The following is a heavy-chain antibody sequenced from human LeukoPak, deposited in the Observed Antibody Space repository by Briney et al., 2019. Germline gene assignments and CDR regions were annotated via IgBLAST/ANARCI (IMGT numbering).Heavy chain of an antibody. CDR1: GFTFSSYA. CDR3: AKDRVQIATYFFDY. J-gene: IGHJ4*02. V-gene: IGHV3-30*04. Sequence: GRSLRLSCAASGFTFSSYAIHWVRQAPGKGPEWVAVISYDGRDKHYADSVKGRFTISRDNSKNTLYLQMDSLRPEDTAVYYCAKDRVQIATYFFDYWGQGTLVTVSS. CDR2: ISYDGRDK. D-gene: IGHD2/OR15-2a*01.